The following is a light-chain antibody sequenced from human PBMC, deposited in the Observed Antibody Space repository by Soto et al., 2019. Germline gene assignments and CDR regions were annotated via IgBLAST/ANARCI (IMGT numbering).Light chain of an antibody. CDR2: DAS. CDR1: QTVVNNF. Sequence: EIVLTQSPGILSLSPGERATLSCRASQTVVNNFLAWYQQKPGQAPRLLVDDASRRAAGIPDRFSGGESGTDVALTINRLEPEDFAVYYCQQCATSPRTFGQGTKLEIK. CDR3: QQCATSPRT. V-gene: IGKV3-20*01. J-gene: IGKJ1*01.